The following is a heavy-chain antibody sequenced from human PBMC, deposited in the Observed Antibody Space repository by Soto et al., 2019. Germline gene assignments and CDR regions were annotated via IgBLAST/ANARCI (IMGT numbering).Heavy chain of an antibody. Sequence: ASVKVSCKASGYTFTSYCMHWVRQAPGQGLEWMGIINPSGGSTSYAQKFQGRVTMTRDTSTSTVYMELSSLRSEDTAVYYCARDTIVVVPAAEGPDAFDIWGQGTMVTVSS. CDR3: ARDTIVVVPAAEGPDAFDI. D-gene: IGHD2-2*01. V-gene: IGHV1-46*01. J-gene: IGHJ3*02. CDR2: INPSGGST. CDR1: GYTFTSYC.